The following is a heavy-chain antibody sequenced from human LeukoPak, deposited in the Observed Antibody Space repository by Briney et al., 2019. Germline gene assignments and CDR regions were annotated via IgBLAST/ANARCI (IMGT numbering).Heavy chain of an antibody. CDR3: ARERGYCSSTSCPLADDAFDI. Sequence: SQTLSLTCAVSGGSISSGGYSWSWIRQPPGKGLEWIGYIYHSGSTYYNPSLKSRVTISVDRSKNRFSLKLSSVTAADTAVYYCARERGYCSSTSCPLADDAFDIWGQGTMVTVSS. CDR2: IYHSGST. D-gene: IGHD2-2*01. CDR1: GGSISSGGYS. V-gene: IGHV4-30-2*01. J-gene: IGHJ3*02.